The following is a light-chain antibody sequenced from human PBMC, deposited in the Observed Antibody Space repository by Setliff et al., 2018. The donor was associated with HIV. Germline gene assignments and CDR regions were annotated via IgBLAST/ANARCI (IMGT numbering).Light chain of an antibody. CDR1: SSDVGGYNY. Sequence: QSALTQPRSVSGSPGQSVTISCTGTSSDVGGYNYVSWYQQYPGQAPKVMIYDVTKRPSGVPDRFSGSKSGNTASLTISGLQAEDEADYYCCSYVGSYTNYVFGTGTKVTVL. CDR2: DVT. V-gene: IGLV2-11*01. J-gene: IGLJ1*01. CDR3: CSYVGSYTNYV.